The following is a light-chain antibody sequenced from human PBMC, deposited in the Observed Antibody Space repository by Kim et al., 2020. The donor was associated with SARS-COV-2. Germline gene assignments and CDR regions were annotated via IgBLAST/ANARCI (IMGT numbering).Light chain of an antibody. CDR2: EVI. CDR1: SSDVGAYNF. V-gene: IGLV2-8*01. Sequence: QSALTQPPSASGSPGQSVAISCTGTSSDVGAYNFVSWYQQHPGKAPKLIIYEVIKRPSGVPDRFSGSKSGNTASLTVSGLQAEDEAEYYCSTYAGSNNRVFGGGTQLTVL. CDR3: STYAGSNNRV. J-gene: IGLJ3*02.